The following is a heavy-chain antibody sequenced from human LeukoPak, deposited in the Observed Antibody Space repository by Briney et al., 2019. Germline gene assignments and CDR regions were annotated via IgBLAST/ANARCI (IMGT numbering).Heavy chain of an antibody. J-gene: IGHJ6*03. V-gene: IGHV3-30*02. CDR3: AKSPRYSSSWYSDYYYYMDV. CDR1: GFTFSSYG. Sequence: QPGGSLRLSCAASGFTFSSYGMHWVRQAPGKGLEWVAFIRYDGSNKYYADSVKGRFTISRDNSKNTLYLQMNSLRAEDTAVYYCAKSPRYSSSWYSDYYYYMDVWGKGTTVTVSS. D-gene: IGHD6-13*01. CDR2: IRYDGSNK.